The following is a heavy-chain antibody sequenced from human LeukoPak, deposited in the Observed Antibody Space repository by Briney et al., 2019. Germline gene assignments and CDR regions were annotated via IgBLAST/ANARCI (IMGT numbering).Heavy chain of an antibody. V-gene: IGHV3-23*01. CDR3: AKRSGDYGDYIDY. CDR1: GFTFRSYA. D-gene: IGHD4-17*01. Sequence: GGSLRLSCAASGFTFRSYAMSWVRQAPGKGLEWVPGVSGSGGGTYYADSVKGRFTISRDNSKNTLYLQMNSLRAEDTAVYYCAKRSGDYGDYIDYWGQGTLVTVPS. J-gene: IGHJ4*02. CDR2: VSGSGGGT.